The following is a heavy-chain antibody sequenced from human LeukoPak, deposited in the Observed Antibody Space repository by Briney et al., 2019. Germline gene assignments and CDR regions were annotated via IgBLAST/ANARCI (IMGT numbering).Heavy chain of an antibody. Sequence: ASVKVSCKASGYTFTSYGISWVRQAPGQGLEWMGWISAYNGNTNYAQKLQGRVTMTTDTSTSTAYMELRSLRSDDTAVYYCARGLLWFGELLYWFDPWGQGTLVTVSS. D-gene: IGHD3-10*01. CDR1: GYTFTSYG. CDR2: ISAYNGNT. V-gene: IGHV1-18*01. CDR3: ARGLLWFGELLYWFDP. J-gene: IGHJ5*02.